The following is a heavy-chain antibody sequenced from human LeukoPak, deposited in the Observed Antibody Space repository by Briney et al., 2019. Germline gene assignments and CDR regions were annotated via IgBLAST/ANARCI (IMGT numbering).Heavy chain of an antibody. Sequence: SVKVSCKASGGTFSSYAISWVRQAPGQGLEWMGRIIAILGIANYAQKFQGRVTITADKSTRTAYMELSSLRSEDTAVYYCARVPEGRDGNNYGFNWGQGTLVTVSS. D-gene: IGHD5-24*01. CDR2: IIAILGIA. V-gene: IGHV1-69*04. CDR1: GGTFSSYA. J-gene: IGHJ4*02. CDR3: ARVPEGRDGNNYGFN.